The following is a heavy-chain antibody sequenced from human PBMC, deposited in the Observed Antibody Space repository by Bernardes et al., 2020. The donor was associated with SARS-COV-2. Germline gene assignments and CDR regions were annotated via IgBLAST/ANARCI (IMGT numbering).Heavy chain of an antibody. Sequence: GGSLRLSCAASGFTFSSYGMHWVRQAPGKGLEWVAVISYDGSNKYYADSVKGRFTISRDNSKNTLYLQMNSLRAEDTAVYYCARDRQLYDFWSGYAPYRLYYYYGMDVWGQGTTVTVSS. CDR3: ARDRQLYDFWSGYAPYRLYYYYGMDV. J-gene: IGHJ6*02. V-gene: IGHV3-30*03. CDR2: ISYDGSNK. CDR1: GFTFSSYG. D-gene: IGHD3-3*01.